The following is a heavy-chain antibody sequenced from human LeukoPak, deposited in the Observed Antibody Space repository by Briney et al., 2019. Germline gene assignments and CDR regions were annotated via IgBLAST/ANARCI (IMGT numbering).Heavy chain of an antibody. Sequence: PSQTLSLTCTVAGGSISSGSYYWSWIRQPAGKGLEWIGRIYTSGSTNYNPSLKSRGTISVDTSKNQFSLKLSSVTAADTAVYYCARSGWHSSGYPVTFDYWGQGTLVIVSS. CDR3: ARSGWHSSGYPVTFDY. V-gene: IGHV4-61*02. J-gene: IGHJ4*02. CDR1: GGSISSGSYY. CDR2: IYTSGST. D-gene: IGHD3-22*01.